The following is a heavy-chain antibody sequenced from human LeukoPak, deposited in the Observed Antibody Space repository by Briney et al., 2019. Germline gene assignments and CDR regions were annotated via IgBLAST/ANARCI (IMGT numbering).Heavy chain of an antibody. CDR1: GFTFSSYW. Sequence: PGGSLRLSCAASGFTFSSYWMHWVRQAPGKGLVWVSRINSDGSSTSYADSVKGRFTISRDNAKNTLYLQMNSLRAEDTAVYYCARVSNYYDSSGYYYGPATLDYWGQGTLVTVSS. CDR3: ARVSNYYDSSGYYYGPATLDY. V-gene: IGHV3-74*01. D-gene: IGHD3-22*01. CDR2: INSDGSST. J-gene: IGHJ4*02.